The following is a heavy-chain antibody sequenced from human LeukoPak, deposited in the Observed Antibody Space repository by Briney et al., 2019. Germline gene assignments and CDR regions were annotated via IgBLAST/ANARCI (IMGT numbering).Heavy chain of an antibody. CDR3: ARVMGYCSGGSCYGRSSFDY. D-gene: IGHD2-15*01. V-gene: IGHV4-30-4*01. J-gene: IGHJ4*02. CDR2: IYYSGST. Sequence: SQTLSLTCTVSGGSISSGDYYWSWIRQPPGKGLEWIGYIYYSGSTYYNPSLKSRVTISVDRSKNQFSLKLSSVTAADTAVYYRARVMGYCSGGSCYGRSSFDYWGQGALVTVSS. CDR1: GGSISSGDYY.